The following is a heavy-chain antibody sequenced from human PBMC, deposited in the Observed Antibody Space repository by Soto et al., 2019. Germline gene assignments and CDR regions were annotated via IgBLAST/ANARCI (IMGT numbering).Heavy chain of an antibody. V-gene: IGHV4-4*07. CDR2: IYTSGST. J-gene: IGHJ4*02. CDR1: GGSISSFY. D-gene: IGHD3-22*01. Sequence: SETLSLTCTVSGGSISSFYWSWIRQPAGKGLEWIGRIYTSGSTNYNPSLKSRVTMSVDTSKNQFSLKLSSVTAADTAVYYCARDQGRYYYDSSGSYYFDYWGQGTLVTVSS. CDR3: ARDQGRYYYDSSGSYYFDY.